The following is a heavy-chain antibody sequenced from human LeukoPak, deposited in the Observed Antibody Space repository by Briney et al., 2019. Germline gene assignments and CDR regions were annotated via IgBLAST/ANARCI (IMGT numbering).Heavy chain of an antibody. V-gene: IGHV3-53*01. Sequence: PGGSLRLSCAASGFTVSGTYMSWVRQAPGKGLEWVSVIYSAGDTFSADSVKGRFTISRDNSKNTVYLQMNSLRAEDTAVYYCTRAPYGDYEFRYYFDYWGQGTLVTVSS. D-gene: IGHD4-17*01. J-gene: IGHJ4*02. CDR3: TRAPYGDYEFRYYFDY. CDR1: GFTVSGTY. CDR2: IYSAGDT.